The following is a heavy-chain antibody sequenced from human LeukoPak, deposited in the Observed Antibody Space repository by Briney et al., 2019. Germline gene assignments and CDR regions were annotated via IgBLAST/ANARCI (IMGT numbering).Heavy chain of an antibody. V-gene: IGHV3-53*01. CDR1: GFTVSNNY. Sequence: GGSLRLSCAASGFTVSNNYMSWVRQAPGKGLEWVSVIYSGGSTYYADSVKGRFTISRDNSKSTLYLQMNSLRAEDTAVYYCARGYYYDSSGYYPYFDYWGQGTLVTVSS. J-gene: IGHJ4*02. CDR2: IYSGGST. D-gene: IGHD3-22*01. CDR3: ARGYYYDSSGYYPYFDY.